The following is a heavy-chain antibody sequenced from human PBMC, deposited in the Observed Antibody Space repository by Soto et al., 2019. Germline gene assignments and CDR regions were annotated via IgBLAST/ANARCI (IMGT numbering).Heavy chain of an antibody. CDR2: IDPSDSQT. Sequence: PGESLKISCKGSGYSFAVYWITWVRQKPGKGLEWMWRIDPSDSQTYYSPSFRGHVTISVTKSITTVFLQWSSLRASDTGMYYCARKIYESDTGTNFRYYFDSWGQGTPVPVSS. CDR3: ARKIYESDTGTNFRYYFDS. J-gene: IGHJ4*02. V-gene: IGHV5-10-1*01. D-gene: IGHD2-8*01. CDR1: GYSFAVYW.